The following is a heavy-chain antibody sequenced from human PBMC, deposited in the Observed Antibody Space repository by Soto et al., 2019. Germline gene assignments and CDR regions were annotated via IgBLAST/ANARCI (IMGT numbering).Heavy chain of an antibody. J-gene: IGHJ4*02. CDR2: IWYDGSNK. Sequence: GGSLRLSCAASGFTFSSYGMHWVRQAPGKGLEWVAVIWYDGSNKYYADSVKGRFTISRDNSKNTLYLQMNSLRAEDTAVYYCARDGSSSALGGVDYWGQGTLVTVSS. CDR3: ARDGSSSALGGVDY. D-gene: IGHD6-6*01. CDR1: GFTFSSYG. V-gene: IGHV3-33*01.